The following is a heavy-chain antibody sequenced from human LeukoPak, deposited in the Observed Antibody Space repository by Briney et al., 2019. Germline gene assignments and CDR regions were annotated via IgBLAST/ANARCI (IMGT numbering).Heavy chain of an antibody. CDR3: ARSLSVATGGYFDY. CDR2: IYYSGST. J-gene: IGHJ4*02. Sequence: SETLSLTCTVSGGSISGSSYYWSWIRQPPGKGLEWIGFIYYSGSTNYNPSLKSRVTISVDTSKNQVSLKLSSVTAADTAVYYCARSLSVATGGYFDYWGQGTLVTVSS. D-gene: IGHD5-12*01. V-gene: IGHV4-61*05. CDR1: GGSISGSSYY.